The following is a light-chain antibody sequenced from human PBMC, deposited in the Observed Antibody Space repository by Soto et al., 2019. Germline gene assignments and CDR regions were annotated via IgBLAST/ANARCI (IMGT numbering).Light chain of an antibody. CDR3: QTWGSDPHV. J-gene: IGLJ1*01. CDR2: LNSDGTH. Sequence: QSVLTQSPSASASLGASVKLTCTVTGGHTTYAIAWHQQQPDKAPRYLMTLNSDGTHFDGDGIPDRFSGSSSGAERYLTISRLQPEDEADYYCQTWGSDPHVFGAGTKLTVL. CDR1: GGHTTYA. V-gene: IGLV4-69*01.